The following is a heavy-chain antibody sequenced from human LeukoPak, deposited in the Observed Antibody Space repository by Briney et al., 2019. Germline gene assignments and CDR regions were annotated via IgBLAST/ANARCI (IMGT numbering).Heavy chain of an antibody. CDR1: GGSFSGYY. D-gene: IGHD1-26*01. Sequence: SETLSLTCAVYGGSFSGYYWSWIRQPPGKGLEWIGYIYYTGSTKYNPSLKSRVTISADTSKKQFSLKLSSVTAADTAVYYCARDKSGSYSYNWFDPWGQGTLVTVSS. J-gene: IGHJ5*02. V-gene: IGHV4-59*01. CDR3: ARDKSGSYSYNWFDP. CDR2: IYYTGST.